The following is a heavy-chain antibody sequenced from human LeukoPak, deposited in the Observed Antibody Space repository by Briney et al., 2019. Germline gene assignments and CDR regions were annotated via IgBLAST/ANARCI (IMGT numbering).Heavy chain of an antibody. CDR2: IYYSGST. V-gene: IGHV4-59*01. CDR3: ARWVVGATEGLDY. J-gene: IGHJ4*02. D-gene: IGHD1-26*01. Sequence: SETLSLTCTVSGGSISSYYWSWIRQPPGKGLEWIGYIYYSGSTNYNPSLKSRVTISVDTSKNQFSLKLSSVTAADTAVYYCARWVVGATEGLDYWGQGTLVTVSS. CDR1: GGSISSYY.